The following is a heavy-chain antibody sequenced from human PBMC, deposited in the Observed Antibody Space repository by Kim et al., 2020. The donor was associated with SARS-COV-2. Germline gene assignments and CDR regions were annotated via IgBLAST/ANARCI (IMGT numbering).Heavy chain of an antibody. Sequence: GGSLRLSCAASGFTFSSYEMNWVRQAPGKGLEWVSYIGSSGSIIYYTDSVKGRFAISRDNAKNSLYLQMNSLRAEDTAVYYCTSLDIVVLSSAKALEYWGQGTPVTVSS. CDR3: TSLDIVVLSSAKALEY. J-gene: IGHJ4*02. V-gene: IGHV3-48*03. D-gene: IGHD2-2*01. CDR2: IGSSGSII. CDR1: GFTFSSYE.